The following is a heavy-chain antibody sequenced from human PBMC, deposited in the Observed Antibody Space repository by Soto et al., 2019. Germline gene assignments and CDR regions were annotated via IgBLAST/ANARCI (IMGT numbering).Heavy chain of an antibody. V-gene: IGHV3-64D*06. CDR1: GFTFSSYA. CDR3: VKGPLRFLEWLPLENWFGP. D-gene: IGHD3-3*01. J-gene: IGHJ5*02. CDR2: ISSNGGST. Sequence: GGSLRLSCSASGFTFSSYAMHWVRQAPGKGLEYVSAISSNGGSTYYADSVKGRFTISRDNSKNTLYLQMSSLRAEDTAVYYCVKGPLRFLEWLPLENWFGPWGQGTLVTVSS.